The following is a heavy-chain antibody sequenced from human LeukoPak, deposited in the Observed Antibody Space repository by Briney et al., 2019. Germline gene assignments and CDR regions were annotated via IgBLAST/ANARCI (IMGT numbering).Heavy chain of an antibody. CDR1: GGSFSGYY. J-gene: IGHJ4*02. CDR2: INHSGST. D-gene: IGHD6-13*01. V-gene: IGHV4-34*01. CDR3: ARLVPIAAAGDY. Sequence: SETLSLTCAVYGGSFSGYYWSWIRQPPGKGLEWIGEINHSGSTNYNPSLKSRVTISVDTSKNQFSLKLSSVTAADTAVYYCARLVPIAAAGDYWGQGTLVTVSS.